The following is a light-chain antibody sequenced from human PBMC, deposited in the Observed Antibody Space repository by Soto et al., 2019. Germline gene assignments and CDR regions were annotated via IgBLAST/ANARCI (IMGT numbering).Light chain of an antibody. V-gene: IGLV2-14*01. J-gene: IGLJ3*02. CDR2: EVS. CDR1: SSDVGGSNY. CDR3: SSYTSSSTV. Sequence: QSVLTQPASVSGSPGPSITISCTGTSSDVGGSNYVSWYQQHPGKAPKLMIYEVSNRPSGVSNRFSGSKSGNTASLTISGLQAEDEADYYCSSYTSSSTVFGGGTKLTVL.